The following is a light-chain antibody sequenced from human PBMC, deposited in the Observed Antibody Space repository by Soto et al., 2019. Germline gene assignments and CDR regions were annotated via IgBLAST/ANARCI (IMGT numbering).Light chain of an antibody. CDR2: SSN. V-gene: IGLV1-44*01. CDR3: AAWYDSLKGHI. Sequence: QSVLTQPHSASGTPGQRVTISCSGSSSNIGSNSVHWFQQVPGTAPKPLIYSSNQQPSGLPERFSGSKSGTSASLDISRLHLEDEADYYCAAWYDSLKGHIFGTATKQTVL. CDR1: SSNIGSNS. J-gene: IGLJ1*01.